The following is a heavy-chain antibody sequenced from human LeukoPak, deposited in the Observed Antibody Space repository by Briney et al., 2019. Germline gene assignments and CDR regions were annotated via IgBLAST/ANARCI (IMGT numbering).Heavy chain of an antibody. V-gene: IGHV3-23*01. CDR1: GFTFSSHA. Sequence: PGGSLRLSCAASGFTFSSHAMSWVRQAPGKGLEWVSAISGSGGTTYYADSVKGRFTISRDNSKSTLYLQMISLRAEDTAVYYCATRGTTVTTWAPGYWGQGTLVTVSS. CDR3: ATRGTTVTTWAPGY. D-gene: IGHD4-17*01. J-gene: IGHJ4*02. CDR2: ISGSGGTT.